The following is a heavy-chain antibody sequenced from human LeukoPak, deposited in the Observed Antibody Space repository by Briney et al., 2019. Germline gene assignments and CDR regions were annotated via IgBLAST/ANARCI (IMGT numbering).Heavy chain of an antibody. Sequence: SETLSLTCAVSGGSISSGGYSWSWIRQPPGKGLEWIGYIYHSGSTYYNPSLKSRVTISVDRSKNQFSLKLSSVTAADTAVYYCARVRYCSSTSCYGAWFDPWGQGTLVTVSS. D-gene: IGHD2-2*01. J-gene: IGHJ5*02. CDR2: IYHSGST. V-gene: IGHV4-30-2*01. CDR3: ARVRYCSSTSCYGAWFDP. CDR1: GGSISSGGYS.